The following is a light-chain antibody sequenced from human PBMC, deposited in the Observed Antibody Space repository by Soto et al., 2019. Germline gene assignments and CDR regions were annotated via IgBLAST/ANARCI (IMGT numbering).Light chain of an antibody. CDR2: KAS. V-gene: IGKV1-5*03. CDR1: QTISSL. Sequence: IQMTQSPSTLYGSVGDRVTITCRASQTISSLLAWYQQKPGKAPKLLIYKASTLKSGVPSRFSGSGSGTEFTLTISSLQPDDFATYYCQHYNSYSEAFGQGTKVDIK. CDR3: QHYNSYSEA. J-gene: IGKJ1*01.